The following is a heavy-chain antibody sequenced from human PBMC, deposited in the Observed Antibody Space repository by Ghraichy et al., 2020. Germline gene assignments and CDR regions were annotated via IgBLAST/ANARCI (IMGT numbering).Heavy chain of an antibody. CDR3: ARSSGSANAFTV. CDR1: GFTFSPYW. Sequence: GSLRLSCAASGFTFSPYWMQWVRQTPGKGLMWVSRINTDGTVTNFADSVKGRFTISRNNAKNTLYLQMNSLRVEDTAVYYCARSSGSANAFTVWGQGTTVTVSS. J-gene: IGHJ3*01. D-gene: IGHD3-10*01. CDR2: INTDGTVT. V-gene: IGHV3-74*01.